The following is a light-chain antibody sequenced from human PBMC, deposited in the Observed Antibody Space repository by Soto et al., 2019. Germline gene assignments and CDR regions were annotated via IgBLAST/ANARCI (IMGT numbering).Light chain of an antibody. V-gene: IGKV1-39*01. CDR2: GAS. Sequence: DIQMTQSPSSLSASVGDRVTITCRASQSISTYLNWYQQRPGEAPKVLIYGASTLHRGVPSRFSGSGSETDFTLTITSLQPEDFATYYCQHSYSRTFGQGTKVDIK. CDR3: QHSYSRT. CDR1: QSISTY. J-gene: IGKJ1*01.